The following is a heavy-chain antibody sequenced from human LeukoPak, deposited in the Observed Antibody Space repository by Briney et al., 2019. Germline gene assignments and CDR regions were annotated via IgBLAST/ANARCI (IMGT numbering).Heavy chain of an antibody. Sequence: SETLSLTCTVSGGSISSYYWSWIRQPAGKGLEWIGSIYYSGSTYYNPSLKSRVTISVDTSKNQFSLKLSSVTAADTAVYYCARRGYDILTGYYKGYYFDYWGQGTLVTVSS. CDR1: GGSISSYY. J-gene: IGHJ4*02. CDR2: IYYSGST. V-gene: IGHV4-59*05. D-gene: IGHD3-9*01. CDR3: ARRGYDILTGYYKGYYFDY.